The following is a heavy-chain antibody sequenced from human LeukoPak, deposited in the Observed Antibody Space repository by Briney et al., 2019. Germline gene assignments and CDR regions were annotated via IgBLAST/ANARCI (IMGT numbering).Heavy chain of an antibody. CDR3: AKDKDSSGLDAFDI. Sequence: GGSLRLSCAVSGFTFSTYWMSWVRQAPGKGLEWVANIKQDGSEKYYVDSVKGRFTISRDNAKNSLYLQMNSLRAEDTALYYCAKDKDSSGLDAFDIWGQGTMVTVSS. J-gene: IGHJ3*02. CDR1: GFTFSTYW. V-gene: IGHV3-7*03. CDR2: IKQDGSEK. D-gene: IGHD3-22*01.